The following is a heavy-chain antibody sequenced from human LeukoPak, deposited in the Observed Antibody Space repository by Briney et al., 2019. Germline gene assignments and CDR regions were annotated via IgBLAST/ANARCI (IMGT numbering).Heavy chain of an antibody. D-gene: IGHD3-10*01. J-gene: IGHJ4*02. CDR2: IRGDWHDT. V-gene: IGHV3-74*01. Sequence: PGGSLRLSCTASGFRFSDFWMHWVRQAPGKGLEWVSRIRGDWHDTTYADSVKGRFTISRDNAQNTLYLQMNSPRVEDTAVYYCASDRVLGSGSLDNWGQGTLVTVSS. CDR1: GFRFSDFW. CDR3: ASDRVLGSGSLDN.